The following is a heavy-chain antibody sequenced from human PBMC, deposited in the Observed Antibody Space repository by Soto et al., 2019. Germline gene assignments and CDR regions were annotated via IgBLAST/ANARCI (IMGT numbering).Heavy chain of an antibody. CDR2: INAGNGNT. V-gene: IGHV1-3*05. J-gene: IGHJ4*02. Sequence: QVQLVQSGAEEKKPGASVKVSCKASGYTFTSYAMHWVRQAPGQRLEWMGWINAGNGNTKYSQKLQGRVTITRDTAASTAYMELSSLRAEDTAVYYCTSSIVVVTALDYWGQGTLVTVSS. D-gene: IGHD2-21*02. CDR1: GYTFTSYA. CDR3: TSSIVVVTALDY.